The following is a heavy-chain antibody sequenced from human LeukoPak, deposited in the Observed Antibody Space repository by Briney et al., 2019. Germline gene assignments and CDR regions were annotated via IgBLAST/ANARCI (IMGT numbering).Heavy chain of an antibody. V-gene: IGHV1-2*02. CDR2: INPNSSET. CDR1: RYIFTPYH. Sequence: GSVKVSCKASRYIFTPYHMHGVRQARGQGLEGMGWINPNSSETNLAQNLPARVTMTRDTSIRTAYMELCRLRSDDPAVYHCAREDRGSLGALDFWGQGTMVTVSS. J-gene: IGHJ3*01. D-gene: IGHD6-6*01. CDR3: AREDRGSLGALDF.